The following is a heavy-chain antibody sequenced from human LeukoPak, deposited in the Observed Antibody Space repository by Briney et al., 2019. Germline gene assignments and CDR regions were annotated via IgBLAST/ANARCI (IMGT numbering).Heavy chain of an antibody. CDR2: INPSGGST. CDR1: GYTFTSYY. D-gene: IGHD5-18*01. V-gene: IGHV1-46*01. J-gene: IGHJ4*02. CDR3: ALLDTAMGRAFDY. Sequence: ASVKISCKASGYTFTSYYMHWVRQAPGQGLEWMGIINPSGGSTSYAQKFQGRVTMTRDASTSTVYMELSSLRSEDTAVYYCALLDTAMGRAFDYWGQGTLVTVSS.